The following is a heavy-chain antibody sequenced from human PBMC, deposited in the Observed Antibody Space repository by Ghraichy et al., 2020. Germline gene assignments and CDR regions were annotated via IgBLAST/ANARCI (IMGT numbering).Heavy chain of an antibody. D-gene: IGHD2-15*01. J-gene: IGHJ5*02. CDR3: AREPGYCSGNNCYGGWFDP. V-gene: IGHV4-34*01. Sequence: SEPLSLTCAVYGGSFSNYYWSWIRQSPGKGLEWIGEITRSGSTNYNPSLRSRVTISADTSKNQLSLKLTSVTAADTAGYYCAREPGYCSGNNCYGGWFDPWGQGTLVTGSS. CDR1: GGSFSNYY. CDR2: ITRSGST.